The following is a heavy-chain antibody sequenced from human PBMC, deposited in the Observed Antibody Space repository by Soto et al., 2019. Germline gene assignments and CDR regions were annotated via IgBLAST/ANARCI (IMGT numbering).Heavy chain of an antibody. D-gene: IGHD5-12*01. CDR1: GYTFTSYY. Sequence: ASVKVSCNASGYTFTSYYINWVRQATGQGLEWMGWMNPNSGNTGYAQKFQGRVTMTRNTSISTAYMELSSLRSEDTAVYYCARGSVATIAGYYYYMDVWGKGTTVTVSS. V-gene: IGHV1-8*01. J-gene: IGHJ6*03. CDR3: ARGSVATIAGYYYYMDV. CDR2: MNPNSGNT.